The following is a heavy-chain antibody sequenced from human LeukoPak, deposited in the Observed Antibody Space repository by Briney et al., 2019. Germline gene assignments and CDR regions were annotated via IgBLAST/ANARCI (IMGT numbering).Heavy chain of an antibody. Sequence: PGRSLRLSCAASGFTFSSYAMHWVRQAPGKGLEWVAVISYDGSNKYYADSVKGRFTISRDNSKNSLYLQMNSLRVEDTAIYYCARGMTVAANWFDTWGQGTLVTVSS. J-gene: IGHJ5*02. V-gene: IGHV3-30-3*01. CDR2: ISYDGSNK. CDR3: ARGMTVAANWFDT. CDR1: GFTFSSYA. D-gene: IGHD6-19*01.